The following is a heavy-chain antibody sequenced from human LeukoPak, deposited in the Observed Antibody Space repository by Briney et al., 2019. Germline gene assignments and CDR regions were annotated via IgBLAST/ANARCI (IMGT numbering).Heavy chain of an antibody. D-gene: IGHD2-2*01. CDR3: ARGDFCSSSSCYLRPMDV. CDR2: IYYSGST. J-gene: IGHJ6*03. Sequence: GSLRLSCEASGFALKNYWMSWVRQPPGKGLEWIGYIYYSGSTTYNPSLKSRVTMSVDTAKNQFSLKLRSVTAADTAVYYCARGDFCSSSSCYLRPMDVWGKGTTVTVSS. CDR1: GFALKNYW. V-gene: IGHV4-59*01.